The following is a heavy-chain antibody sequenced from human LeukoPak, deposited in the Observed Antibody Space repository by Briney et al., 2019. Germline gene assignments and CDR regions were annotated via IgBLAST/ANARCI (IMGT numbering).Heavy chain of an antibody. Sequence: PGGSLRLSFTASGFTFSSYSLNWVRQAPGKGLEWVSSVSTGSNYIYYADSVKGRFTISRDNDKNSLYLQMNSLRVEDTAVYYCARDPLHWNDGVDDSFDIWGQGTMVTVSS. CDR1: GFTFSSYS. V-gene: IGHV3-21*01. CDR3: ARDPLHWNDGVDDSFDI. J-gene: IGHJ3*02. D-gene: IGHD1-1*01. CDR2: VSTGSNYI.